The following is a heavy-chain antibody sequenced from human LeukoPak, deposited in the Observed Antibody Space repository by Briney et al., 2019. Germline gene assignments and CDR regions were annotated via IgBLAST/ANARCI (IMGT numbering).Heavy chain of an antibody. CDR3: ARDAEMKPLDY. Sequence: ASVKVSCKASGYTFTDYYMHWVRQVPGQGLEWMGWINPNSGGTNFAQKFQGRVTMTRDTSISTAYMELSSLRSDDTAVYYCARDAEMKPLDYWGQGTLVTVSS. V-gene: IGHV1-2*02. J-gene: IGHJ4*02. CDR1: GYTFTDYY. CDR2: INPNSGGT.